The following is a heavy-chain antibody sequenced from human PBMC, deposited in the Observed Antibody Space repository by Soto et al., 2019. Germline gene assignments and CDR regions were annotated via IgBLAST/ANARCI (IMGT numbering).Heavy chain of an antibody. D-gene: IGHD3-22*01. CDR1: GGSISSGGYY. CDR3: AREKTPGAFDSSGPSDY. Sequence: SETLSLTCTVSGGSISSGGYYWSWIRQHPGKGLEWIGYIYYSGSTYYNPSLKSRVTISVDTSKNQFSLKLSCVTAADTAVYYCAREKTPGAFDSSGPSDYWGQGTLVTVSS. CDR2: IYYSGST. V-gene: IGHV4-31*03. J-gene: IGHJ4*02.